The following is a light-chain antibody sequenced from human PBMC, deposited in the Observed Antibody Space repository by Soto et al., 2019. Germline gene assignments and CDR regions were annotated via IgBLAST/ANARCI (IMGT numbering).Light chain of an antibody. CDR1: SSDLAIYNY. Sequence: QSALTQPASVSGSPGQSITSSCTGTSSDLAIYNYVSWYQQQPGKAPKLMIYQVTNRPSGVSKRFSGSRSGNTASLTISGLQAEAEADYYCSSYTDSSNYVFGTGTKV. J-gene: IGLJ1*01. CDR3: SSYTDSSNYV. V-gene: IGLV2-14*01. CDR2: QVT.